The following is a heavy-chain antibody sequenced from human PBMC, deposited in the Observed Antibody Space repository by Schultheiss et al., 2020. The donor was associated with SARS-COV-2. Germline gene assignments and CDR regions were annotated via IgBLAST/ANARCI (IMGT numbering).Heavy chain of an antibody. V-gene: IGHV3-20*04. J-gene: IGHJ6*02. CDR3: ARPMGRSYGMDV. D-gene: IGHD3-10*01. Sequence: GGSLRLSCAASGFTFSSYAMSWVRQAPGKGLEWVSGINWNGGSTGYADSVKGRFTISRDNSKNTLYLQMNSLRAEDTAVYYCARPMGRSYGMDVWGQGTTVTVSS. CDR2: INWNGGST. CDR1: GFTFSSYA.